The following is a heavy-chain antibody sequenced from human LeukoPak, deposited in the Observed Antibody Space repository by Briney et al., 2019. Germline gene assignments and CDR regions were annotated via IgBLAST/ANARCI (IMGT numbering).Heavy chain of an antibody. CDR1: GYTFTSYD. V-gene: IGHV1-8*03. J-gene: IGHJ5*02. CDR2: MNPNSGNT. Sequence: GASVKVSCEASGYTFTSYDINWVRQATGQGLEWMGWMNPNSGNTGYAQKFQGRVTITRNTSISTAYMDLSSLRSEDTAVYYCASVPAATVSFDPWGQGTLVTVSS. CDR3: ASVPAATVSFDP. D-gene: IGHD2-2*01.